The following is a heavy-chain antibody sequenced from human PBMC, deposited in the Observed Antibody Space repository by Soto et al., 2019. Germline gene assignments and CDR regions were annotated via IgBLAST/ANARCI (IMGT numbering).Heavy chain of an antibody. D-gene: IGHD1-7*01. Sequence: PGGSLRLSCAASGFTFSSYWMSWVRQAPGKGLEWVANIKQDGSEKYYVDSVKGRFTISRDNAKNSLYLQMNSLRAEDTAVYYCARDELQKSGNYFDYWGQGTLVTVSS. V-gene: IGHV3-7*05. CDR2: IKQDGSEK. CDR3: ARDELQKSGNYFDY. J-gene: IGHJ4*02. CDR1: GFTFSSYW.